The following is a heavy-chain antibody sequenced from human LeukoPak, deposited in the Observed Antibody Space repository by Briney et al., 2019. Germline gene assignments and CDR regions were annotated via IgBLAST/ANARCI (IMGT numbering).Heavy chain of an antibody. CDR1: GFTFSSYA. D-gene: IGHD2-15*01. CDR3: AKDVLGGSCYDY. J-gene: IGHJ4*02. CDR2: ISGSGGST. V-gene: IGHV3-23*01. Sequence: GGSPRLSCAASGFTFSSYAMSWVRQAPGKGLEWVSAISGSGGSTYYADSVKGRFTISRDNSKNTLYLQMNSLRAEGTAVYYCAKDVLGGSCYDYWGQGTLVTVSS.